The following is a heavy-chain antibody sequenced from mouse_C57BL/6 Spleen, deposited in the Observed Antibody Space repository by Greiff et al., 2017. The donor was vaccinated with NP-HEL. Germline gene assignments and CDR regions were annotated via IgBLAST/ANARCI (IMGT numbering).Heavy chain of an antibody. Sequence: EVKLVESGGGLVKPGGSLNLSCAASGFTFSSYAMSWVRQTPEKRLEWVATISDGGSYTSYPDNVKGRFTMSRGKAKNNLYLLKCHLKSEDTAIYYCARDPFNYWGQGTTLTVSS. CDR2: ISDGGSYT. V-gene: IGHV5-4*01. J-gene: IGHJ2*01. CDR3: ARDPFNY. CDR1: GFTFSSYA.